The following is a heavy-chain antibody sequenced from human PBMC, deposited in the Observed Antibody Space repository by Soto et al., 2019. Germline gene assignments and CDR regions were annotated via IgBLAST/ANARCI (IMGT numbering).Heavy chain of an antibody. CDR2: IHNGGRT. J-gene: IGHJ4*02. Sequence: QVQLQESGPGLVMPSESLSLRCTVSGSPISGFFWSWIRQPPGQGLDLICFIHNGGRTILNPSLRSRVTISVGTSKNQFSLEVASVTPADTAVYYCARDLGNWELAGYWGQGILVTVSS. CDR1: GSPISGFF. V-gene: IGHV4-59*01. D-gene: IGHD6-19*01. CDR3: ARDLGNWELAGY.